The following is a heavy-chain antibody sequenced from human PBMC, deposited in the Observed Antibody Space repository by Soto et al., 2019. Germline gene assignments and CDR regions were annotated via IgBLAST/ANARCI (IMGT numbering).Heavy chain of an antibody. Sequence: VQLVESGGGLTQPGGSLRLSCVVSGFIVSRSRMMWVRQAPGKGLEGVSVIYNHGQINYVDPVKGRFTIARDNSKNTIYLQMNSLKVEDTAVYYCVRVTGAERHWGQGALVTVSS. J-gene: IGHJ4*02. V-gene: IGHV3-53*01. CDR2: IYNHGQI. CDR1: GFIVSRSR. D-gene: IGHD7-27*01. CDR3: VRVTGAERH.